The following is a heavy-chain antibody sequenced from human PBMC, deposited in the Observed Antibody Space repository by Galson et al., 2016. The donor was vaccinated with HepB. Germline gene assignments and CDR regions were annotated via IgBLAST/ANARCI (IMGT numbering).Heavy chain of an antibody. Sequence: CTVSGVSISSGDYYWSWIRQPPGKGLELVGYIYYTGSTYYNPSLKSRVTISVDTSKNQFSLKLTSATAADTAMYYCARGRSIAKNWGQGTLVTASS. V-gene: IGHV4-30-4*01. D-gene: IGHD2-21*01. CDR2: IYYTGST. CDR1: GVSISSGDYY. CDR3: ARGRSIAKN. J-gene: IGHJ4*02.